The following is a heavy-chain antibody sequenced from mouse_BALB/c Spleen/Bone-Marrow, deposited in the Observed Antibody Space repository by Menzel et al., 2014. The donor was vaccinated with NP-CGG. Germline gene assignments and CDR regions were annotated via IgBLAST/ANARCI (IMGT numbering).Heavy chain of an antibody. CDR1: GFTFXSYT. J-gene: IGHJ4*01. CDR2: ISSGGSYT. D-gene: IGHD2-1*01. CDR3: TRDGKGNYDYAMDY. V-gene: IGHV5-6-4*01. Sequence: EVKLVESGGGLVKPGGSLKLSCAASGFTFXSYTMSWVRQTPEKRLEWVATISSGGSYTYYPDSVKGRFTISRDNAKNTLYLQMSSLKSEDTAMYYCTRDGKGNYDYAMDYWGQGTSVTVSS.